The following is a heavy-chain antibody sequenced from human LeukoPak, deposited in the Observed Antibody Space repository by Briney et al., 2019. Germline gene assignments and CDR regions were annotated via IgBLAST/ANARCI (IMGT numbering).Heavy chain of an antibody. D-gene: IGHD2-21*01. Sequence: GGSLRLSCAVSGFTFNTCAMSWVRQAPGKGLEWVSAISGCGDSTFYADSVKGRFTISRDNSKNTLYLQLHSLRAEDTAVYYCAKGKGSSSSSIRWWGQGTLVPVSS. J-gene: IGHJ4*02. CDR2: ISGCGDST. V-gene: IGHV3-23*01. CDR1: GFTFNTCA. CDR3: AKGKGSSSSSIRW.